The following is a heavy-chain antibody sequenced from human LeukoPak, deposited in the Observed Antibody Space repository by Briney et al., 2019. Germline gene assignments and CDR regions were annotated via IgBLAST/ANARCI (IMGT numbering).Heavy chain of an antibody. V-gene: IGHV3-15*01. CDR1: GFNFSNAW. CDR3: AKDRITMVRGVTDY. D-gene: IGHD3-10*01. Sequence: GGSLRLSCAASGFNFSNAWMTWVRQAPGKGLEWVGRIKSKADGGTTDYAAPVKGRFTFSRDDSKNTLYLQMNSLRAEDTAVYYCAKDRITMVRGVTDYWGQGTLVTVSS. CDR2: IKSKADGGTT. J-gene: IGHJ4*02.